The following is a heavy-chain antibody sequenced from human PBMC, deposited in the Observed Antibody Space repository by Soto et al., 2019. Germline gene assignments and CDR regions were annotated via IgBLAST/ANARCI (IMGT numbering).Heavy chain of an antibody. J-gene: IGHJ6*02. Sequence: LSLTCTVSGGSISSYYWSWIRQPPGKGLEWIGYIYYSGSTNYNPSLKSRVTISVDTSKNQFSLELSSVTAADTAVYYCARDVGTSGRNYYGMDVWGQGTTVTVSS. CDR2: IYYSGST. CDR1: GGSISSYY. D-gene: IGHD1-26*01. V-gene: IGHV4-59*01. CDR3: ARDVGTSGRNYYGMDV.